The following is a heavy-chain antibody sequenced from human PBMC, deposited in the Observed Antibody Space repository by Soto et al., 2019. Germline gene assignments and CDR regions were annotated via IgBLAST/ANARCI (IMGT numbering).Heavy chain of an antibody. Sequence: QVQLVQSGAEVTKPGASVKVSCKASGYTFTSYDINWVRQATGQGLEWMGWMNPNSGNTGYAQKFQGRVTMTRNTSISTAYMELSSLRSEDTAVYYCARTTVEPETAAWMSYYYYYYMDVWGKGTTVTVSS. CDR1: GYTFTSYD. V-gene: IGHV1-8*01. J-gene: IGHJ6*03. CDR3: ARTTVEPETAAWMSYYYYYYMDV. D-gene: IGHD2-2*01. CDR2: MNPNSGNT.